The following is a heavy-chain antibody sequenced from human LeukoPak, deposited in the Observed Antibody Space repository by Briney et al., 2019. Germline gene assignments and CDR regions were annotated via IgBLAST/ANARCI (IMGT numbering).Heavy chain of an antibody. J-gene: IGHJ4*02. Sequence: GGSLRLSCAASGFTFSSYAMNWGRQAPAKGLGRVSAISGSCSSTYYADSVKGRCTISRDNSKNTLYLQANSRGADDTAVSYCAKAGIYDFWCGEGNFDYWGQGTLVTVSS. CDR1: GFTFSSYA. CDR2: ISGSCSST. CDR3: AKAGIYDFWCGEGNFDY. D-gene: IGHD3-3*01. V-gene: IGHV3-23*01.